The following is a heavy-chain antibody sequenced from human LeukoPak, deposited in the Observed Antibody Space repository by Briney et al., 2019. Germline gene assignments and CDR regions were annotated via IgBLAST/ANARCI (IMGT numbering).Heavy chain of an antibody. CDR3: ARPRIAAAHDAFDI. CDR2: IYYSGST. CDR1: GGSISSYY. J-gene: IGHJ3*02. D-gene: IGHD6-13*01. Sequence: SETLSLTCTVSGGSISSYYWSWIRQPPGKGLERIGYIYYSGSTNYNPSLKSRVTISVDTSKNQFSLKLSSVTAADTAVYCCARPRIAAAHDAFDIWGQGTMVTVSS. V-gene: IGHV4-59*08.